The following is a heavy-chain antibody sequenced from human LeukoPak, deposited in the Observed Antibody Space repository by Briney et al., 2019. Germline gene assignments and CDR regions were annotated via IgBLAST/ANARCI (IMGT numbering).Heavy chain of an antibody. Sequence: GGSLRLSCEPSGFTFSSYGMHWVRQASGKGLEWVSFIYSGGNTHYSDSVKGRFTISRDNSKNTLYPQMNSLRAEDTAVYYCARRAGAYSHPYDYWGQGTLVTVSS. J-gene: IGHJ4*02. CDR3: ARRAGAYSHPYDY. CDR1: GFTFSSYG. V-gene: IGHV3-53*01. CDR2: IYSGGNT. D-gene: IGHD4/OR15-4a*01.